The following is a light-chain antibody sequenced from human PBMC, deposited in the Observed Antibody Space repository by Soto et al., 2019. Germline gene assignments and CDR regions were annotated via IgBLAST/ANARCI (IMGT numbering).Light chain of an antibody. Sequence: ETVLTQSPGTLSLSPGERATLSCRAGQSVSSNTLAWYQQKPGQAPRLLMYGASTRATGIPDRFSGSGSGTDFTLTVSRLEPDDFAVYYCQQYGTSPSWTFGQGTKVDIK. CDR1: QSVSSNT. V-gene: IGKV3-20*01. CDR3: QQYGTSPSWT. J-gene: IGKJ1*01. CDR2: GAS.